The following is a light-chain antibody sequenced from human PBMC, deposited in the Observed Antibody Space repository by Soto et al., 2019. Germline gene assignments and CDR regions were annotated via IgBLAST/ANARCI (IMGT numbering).Light chain of an antibody. CDR3: QQRSNWPT. J-gene: IGKJ4*01. Sequence: EIVLTQSPATLSLSPGERATLSCRASPSVSSYLAWYQQKPGQAPRLLIYDASNRATGIPARFSGSGSVTDFTLTISSLEPEDFAVYYCQQRSNWPTFGGGTKVEIK. CDR2: DAS. V-gene: IGKV3-11*01. CDR1: PSVSSY.